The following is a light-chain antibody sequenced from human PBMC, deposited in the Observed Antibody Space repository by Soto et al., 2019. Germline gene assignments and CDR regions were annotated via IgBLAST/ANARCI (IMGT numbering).Light chain of an antibody. CDR3: QQYGSSWWT. CDR1: QSIGSSY. V-gene: IGKV3-20*01. CDR2: GTS. Sequence: ENVLTQSPGTLSLSPGERATLSCRASQSIGSSYLAWYQQKPGHAPRLIIYGTSSRATGIPDRFSGSGSETDFTLTISRLEPEDFAVYYCQQYGSSWWTFGQGTKVEIK. J-gene: IGKJ1*01.